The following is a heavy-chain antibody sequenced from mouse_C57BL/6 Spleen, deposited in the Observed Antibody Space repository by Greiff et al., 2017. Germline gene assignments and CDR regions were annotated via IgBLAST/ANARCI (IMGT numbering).Heavy chain of an antibody. Sequence: VQLQQSGPVLVKPGASVKMSCKASGYTFTDYYMNWVKQSHGKSLEWIGVINPYNGGTSYNQKFKGKATLTVDKSSSTAYMELNSLTSEDSAVYYCARDSHITTVAHFDYWGQGTTLTVSS. V-gene: IGHV1-19*01. CDR3: ARDSHITTVAHFDY. CDR1: GYTFTDYY. CDR2: INPYNGGT. D-gene: IGHD1-1*01. J-gene: IGHJ2*01.